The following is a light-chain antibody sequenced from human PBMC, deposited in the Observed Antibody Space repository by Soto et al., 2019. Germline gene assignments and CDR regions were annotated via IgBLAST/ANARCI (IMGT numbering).Light chain of an antibody. CDR2: KIS. CDR1: QSLVHSDGNTY. J-gene: IGKJ1*01. Sequence: DIVMTQTPLSSPVTLGQPASISCRSSQSLVHSDGNTYLNWLQQRPGQPPRLLIYKISNRVSGVPDRFSGRGAGTDFTLKISRVEAEDVGVYYCMHATHFSPWTFGQGTKVDI. CDR3: MHATHFSPWT. V-gene: IGKV2-24*01.